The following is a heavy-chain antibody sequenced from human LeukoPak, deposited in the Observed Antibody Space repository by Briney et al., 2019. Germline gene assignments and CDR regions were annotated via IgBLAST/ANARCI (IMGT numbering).Heavy chain of an antibody. CDR3: ATFGSGWYWLFDY. Sequence: ASVKVSCKVSGYTLTELSMHWVRQAPGKGLEWMGGFDPEDGETIYAQKFQGRVTMTEDTSTDTAYMELSGLRSGDTAVYYCATFGSGWYWLFDYWGQGTLVTVSS. J-gene: IGHJ4*02. CDR1: GYTLTELS. D-gene: IGHD6-19*01. CDR2: FDPEDGET. V-gene: IGHV1-24*01.